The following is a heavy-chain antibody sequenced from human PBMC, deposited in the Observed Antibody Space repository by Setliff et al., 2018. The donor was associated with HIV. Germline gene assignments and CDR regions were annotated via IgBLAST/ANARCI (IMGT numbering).Heavy chain of an antibody. J-gene: IGHJ4*02. Sequence: GGSLRLSCAASGFTFSDHYMDWVRQAPGKGLEWVGRTRNKAKSHTTEYAASVRDRFTISRDDSRNSLYLQMNSLTAEDTAVYYCARENYYVTEYWGQGTLVTVSS. V-gene: IGHV3-72*01. CDR3: ARENYYVTEY. CDR1: GFTFSDHY. CDR2: TRNKAKSHTT. D-gene: IGHD3-10*02.